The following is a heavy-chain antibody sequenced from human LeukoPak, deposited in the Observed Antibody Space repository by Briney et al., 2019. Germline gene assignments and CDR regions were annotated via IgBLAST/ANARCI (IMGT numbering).Heavy chain of an antibody. CDR3: VYVVVVAATTYYFDY. J-gene: IGHJ4*02. D-gene: IGHD2-15*01. CDR2: INPNSGGT. Sequence: GASVKVSCKASGYTFTGYYMHWVRQAPGQGLEWMGWINPNSGGTNYAQKFQGRVTMTRDTSISTAYMELSRLRSDDTAVYYCVYVVVVAATTYYFDYWGQGTLVTVSS. CDR1: GYTFTGYY. V-gene: IGHV1-2*02.